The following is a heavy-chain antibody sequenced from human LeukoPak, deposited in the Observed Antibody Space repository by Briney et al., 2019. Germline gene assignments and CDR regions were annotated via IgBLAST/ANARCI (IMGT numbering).Heavy chain of an antibody. CDR2: ISSSSSYI. CDR3: ARDKKGSGWSNWFDP. J-gene: IGHJ5*02. V-gene: IGHV3-21*01. D-gene: IGHD6-19*01. Sequence: GGSLRLSCAASGFTFSSYSMNWVRQAPGKGLEWVSSISSSSSYIYYADSVKGRFTISRDNAKNSLYLQMNSLRAEDTAVYYCARDKKGSGWSNWFDPWGQGTLVTVSS. CDR1: GFTFSSYS.